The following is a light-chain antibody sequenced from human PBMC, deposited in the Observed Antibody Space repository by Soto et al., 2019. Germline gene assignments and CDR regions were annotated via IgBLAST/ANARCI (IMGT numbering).Light chain of an antibody. V-gene: IGKV3-20*01. CDR3: HQYGSSPRT. CDR2: GAS. J-gene: IGKJ1*01. CDR1: QSVSSNF. Sequence: PGDRATLSCRASQSVSSNFLAWYQQKPGQAPRLFIYGASIRATGIPDRFSGSGSGTDFTLTIRRLEPEDFAMYFCHQYGSSPRTFGQGTKVEIK.